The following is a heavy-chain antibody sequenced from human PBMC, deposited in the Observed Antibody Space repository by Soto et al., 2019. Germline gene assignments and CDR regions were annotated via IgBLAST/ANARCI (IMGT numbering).Heavy chain of an antibody. J-gene: IGHJ4*02. CDR2: INHSGST. CDR3: ARDEVYYGFFDY. D-gene: IGHD1-26*01. Sequence: SSETLSLTCAVYGGSFSGYYWSWIRQPPGKGLEWIGEINHSGSTNYNPSLKSRVTISVDTSKNLFSLKLSSVTVAVTAVYYCARDEVYYGFFDYWGQGTLVTVSS. V-gene: IGHV4-34*01. CDR1: GGSFSGYY.